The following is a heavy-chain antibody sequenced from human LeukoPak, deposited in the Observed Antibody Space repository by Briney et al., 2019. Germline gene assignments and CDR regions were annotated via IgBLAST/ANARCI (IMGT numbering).Heavy chain of an antibody. CDR2: ISSSSSTI. CDR1: EFTFSSYS. CDR3: ARDQTPHYYDSSGYYRNDAFDI. J-gene: IGHJ3*02. Sequence: GGSLRLSCAASEFTFSSYSMNWVCQAPGKGLEWVSYISSSSSTIYYADSVKGRFTISRDNAKNSLYLQMNSLRDEDTAVYYCARDQTPHYYDSSGYYRNDAFDIWGQGTMVTVSS. V-gene: IGHV3-48*02. D-gene: IGHD3-22*01.